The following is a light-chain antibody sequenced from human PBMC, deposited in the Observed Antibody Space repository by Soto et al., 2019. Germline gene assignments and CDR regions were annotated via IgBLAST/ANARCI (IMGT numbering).Light chain of an antibody. Sequence: EIVLTQSPGTLSFSPGERATLSCRASQSVSSSYLAWYQQKPGQAPRLLIYGASSRATGIPDRFSGSGSGTEFTLTISRLEPEDFAVYYCQQYGSSPALFTFGPGTKVDIK. J-gene: IGKJ3*01. CDR3: QQYGSSPALFT. V-gene: IGKV3-20*01. CDR2: GAS. CDR1: QSVSSSY.